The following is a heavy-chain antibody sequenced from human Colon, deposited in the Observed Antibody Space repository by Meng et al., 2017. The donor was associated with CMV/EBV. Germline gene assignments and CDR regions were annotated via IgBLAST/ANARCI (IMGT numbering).Heavy chain of an antibody. CDR2: IIPILGIA. V-gene: IGHV1-69*10. Sequence: FSSYALGWVRQAPGQGLEWMGGIIPILGIANYAQKFQGRVTITADKSTSTDYMELSSLRSEDTAVYYCARDLKYYGSGPRVNYGMDVWGQGTTVTVSS. CDR3: ARDLKYYGSGPRVNYGMDV. D-gene: IGHD3-10*01. CDR1: FSSYA. J-gene: IGHJ6*02.